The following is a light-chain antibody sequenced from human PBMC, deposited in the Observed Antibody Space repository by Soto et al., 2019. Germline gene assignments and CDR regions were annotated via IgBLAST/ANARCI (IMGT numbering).Light chain of an antibody. CDR1: STDVGAYNY. CDR2: EVT. J-gene: IGLJ2*01. CDR3: SSYAGTTPVV. Sequence: QSALTQPPSASGSPGQSVTISCTGTSTDVGAYNYVSWYQQYPGRAPKLIIYEVTKRPSGVPDRFSGSKSGNTASLTVSGLQAEDEADYYCSSYAGTTPVVFGGGTKVTVL. V-gene: IGLV2-8*01.